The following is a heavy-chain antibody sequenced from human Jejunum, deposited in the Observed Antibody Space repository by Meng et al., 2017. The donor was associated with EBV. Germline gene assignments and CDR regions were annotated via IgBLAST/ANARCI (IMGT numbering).Heavy chain of an antibody. CDR1: GGSFSDYD. CDR3: ATFNCTVGTCSFDS. D-gene: IGHD2-8*02. J-gene: IGHJ4*02. V-gene: IGHV4-34*01. CDR2: IDHSGRT. Sequence: QAHVQEWGYGPLRPSETLSLPCAVYGGSFSDYDWSWIRQPPGKGLEWIGEIDHSGRTNYNPSLKSRVTLSLLTSKDHFSLRLSSVTAADTAVYYCATFNCTVGTCSFDSWGQGTLVTVSS.